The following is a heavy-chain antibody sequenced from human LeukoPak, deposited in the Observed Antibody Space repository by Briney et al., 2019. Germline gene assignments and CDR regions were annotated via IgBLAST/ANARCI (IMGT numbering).Heavy chain of an antibody. CDR2: ITHNGGT. CDR1: GGSFNDYS. D-gene: IGHD2-2*01. J-gene: IGHJ4*02. V-gene: IGHV4-34*01. CDR3: AGGSTGVDY. Sequence: PSETLSLTCAVYGGSFNDYSWSWIRQFPGKGLEWIGEITHNGGTNYNPSLKSRVTLSVDTSKNQFSLKLSSVTAADTAVYYCAGGSTGVDYWGQGTLATVSS.